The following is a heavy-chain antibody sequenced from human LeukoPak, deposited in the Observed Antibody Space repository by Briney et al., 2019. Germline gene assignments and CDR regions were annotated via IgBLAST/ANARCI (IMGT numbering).Heavy chain of an antibody. CDR1: GLIFDDYA. CDR3: AKGIDDKYSIGPAAFDI. D-gene: IGHD4-11*01. V-gene: IGHV3-9*03. CDR2: ISWNSRNI. Sequence: GGSLRLSCAASGLIFDDYAMHWVRQAPGKGLEWVSGISWNSRNIGYADSVRGRFTISRDNAQNFVYLQMNSLRSEDMALYYCAKGIDDKYSIGPAAFDIWGPGTMVTVSS. J-gene: IGHJ3*02.